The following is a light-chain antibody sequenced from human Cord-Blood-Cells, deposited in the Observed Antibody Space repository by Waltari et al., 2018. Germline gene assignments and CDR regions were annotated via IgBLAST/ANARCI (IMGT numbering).Light chain of an antibody. CDR3: CSYAGSSTVV. J-gene: IGLJ2*01. CDR2: EGS. Sequence: QSALPQPASVSGSPGQSITIPCPGTSSDVGGYNLVSCYQQHPGKAPKLMIYEGSKRPSGVSNGFSGSKSCNTASLTISGLQAEDEADYYCCSYAGSSTVVFGGGTKLTVL. V-gene: IGLV2-23*01. CDR1: SSDVGGYNL.